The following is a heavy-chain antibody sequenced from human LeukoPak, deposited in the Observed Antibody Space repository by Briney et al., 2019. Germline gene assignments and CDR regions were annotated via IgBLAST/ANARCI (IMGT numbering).Heavy chain of an antibody. CDR3: ARGYGGYDSPSYFDY. CDR1: GFTFSDYY. V-gene: IGHV3-11*01. J-gene: IGHJ4*02. CDR2: ISSSYSTI. Sequence: GGSLRLSCAPSGFTFSDYYMSWLRQAPGKGLEWVSSISSSYSTIYYADSVQGRFTISRDNAKNPLYLQMNSLRAEETAVYYCARGYGGYDSPSYFDYWGQGTLVTVSS. D-gene: IGHD5-12*01.